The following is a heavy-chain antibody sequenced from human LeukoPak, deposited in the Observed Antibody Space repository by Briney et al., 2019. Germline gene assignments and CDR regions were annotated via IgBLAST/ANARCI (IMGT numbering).Heavy chain of an antibody. CDR2: INSDGSST. J-gene: IGHJ4*02. CDR1: GFTFSSYW. Sequence: GGSLRLSCAASGFTFSSYWMHWVRQAPGKGLVWVSRINSDGSSTSYADSVKGRFTISRDNAKNTLYLQMNSLRAEDTAVYYCARDLRGRGGSYTDYFDYWGQGTLVTVSS. D-gene: IGHD1-26*01. V-gene: IGHV3-74*01. CDR3: ARDLRGRGGSYTDYFDY.